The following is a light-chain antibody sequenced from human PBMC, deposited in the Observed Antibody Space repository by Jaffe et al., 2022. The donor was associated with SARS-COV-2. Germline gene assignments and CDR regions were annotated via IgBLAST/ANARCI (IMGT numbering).Light chain of an antibody. CDR3: QQYGSSPT. J-gene: IGKJ4*01. Sequence: EIVLTQSPGTLSLSPGERATLSCRASQSVLRSYLAWYQQKPGQAPRLLIYGASSRATGIPDRFSGSGSGTDFTLTITRLESEDFAVYYCQQYGSSPTFGGGTKVEIK. V-gene: IGKV3-20*01. CDR2: GAS. CDR1: QSVLRSY.